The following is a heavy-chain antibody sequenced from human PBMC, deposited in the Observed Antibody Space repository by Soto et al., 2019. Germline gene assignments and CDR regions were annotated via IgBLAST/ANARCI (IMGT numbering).Heavy chain of an antibody. Sequence: QVQLQESGPGLVKPSQTLSLTCTVSGGSISSGDYYWGWIRQPPGKGLEWIGYIYHSGSTYYNPSHRSRVTTSVATSKNQCSLKLSSGTAADTAVYYCARERPDGARLDPWGQGTLVTVSS. CDR1: GGSISSGDYY. CDR2: IYHSGST. J-gene: IGHJ5*02. D-gene: IGHD6-6*01. V-gene: IGHV4-30-4*01. CDR3: ARERPDGARLDP.